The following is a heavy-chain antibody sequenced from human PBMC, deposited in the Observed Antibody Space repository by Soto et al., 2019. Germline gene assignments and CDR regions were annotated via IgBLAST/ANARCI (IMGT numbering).Heavy chain of an antibody. Sequence: EVQLLESGGGLLQPGGSLRLSCAASGFTFTNYAMSWVRQAPGKGLEWVSAISGSGGSTYYADSVKGRFTISRDNSKNTLYLQVNSLRAEDTATYYCAFRAIAAAGKTGFDYWGQGTLVTVSS. D-gene: IGHD6-13*01. CDR2: ISGSGGST. V-gene: IGHV3-23*01. CDR1: GFTFTNYA. CDR3: AFRAIAAAGKTGFDY. J-gene: IGHJ4*02.